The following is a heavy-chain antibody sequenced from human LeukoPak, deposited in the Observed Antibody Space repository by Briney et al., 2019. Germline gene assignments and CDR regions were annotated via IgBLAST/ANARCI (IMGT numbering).Heavy chain of an antibody. J-gene: IGHJ4*02. CDR1: GYRFTSNW. CDR2: IYPGDSDS. Sequence: GESLKSSCKGSGYRFTSNWIGWVRQMPGKGLEWMGIIYPGDSDSRYSPSFQGQVTFSADKSISTAYLQWSSLKASDTAMYYCARILGGYSSGWYAFDYWGQGTLATVSS. V-gene: IGHV5-51*01. D-gene: IGHD6-19*01. CDR3: ARILGGYSSGWYAFDY.